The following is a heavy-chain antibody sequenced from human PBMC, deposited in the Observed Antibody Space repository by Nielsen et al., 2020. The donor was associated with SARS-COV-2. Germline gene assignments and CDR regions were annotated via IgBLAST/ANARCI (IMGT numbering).Heavy chain of an antibody. CDR3: ARGIVVVPAAPNYYYYYGMDV. Sequence: SETLSLTCTVSGGPVSSGSYYWSWIRQPPGKGLEWIGYIYYSGSTNYNPSLKSRVTISVDTSKNQFSLKLSSVTAADTAVYYCARGIVVVPAAPNYYYYYGMDVWGQGTTVTVSS. J-gene: IGHJ6*02. V-gene: IGHV4-61*01. CDR1: GGPVSSGSYY. CDR2: IYYSGST. D-gene: IGHD2-2*01.